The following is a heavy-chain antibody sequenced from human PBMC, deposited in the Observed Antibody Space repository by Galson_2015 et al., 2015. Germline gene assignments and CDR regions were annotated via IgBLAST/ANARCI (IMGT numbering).Heavy chain of an antibody. CDR2: VTPGSGAT. CDR3: ARETSATGYGDY. J-gene: IGHJ4*02. D-gene: IGHD5-12*01. V-gene: IGHV1-46*01. CDR1: GYTLSNYH. Sequence: VKVSCKASGYTLSNYHIPWVRQAPGHGLEWMGIVTPGSGATSYAEKFQGRVIMTGDMSTTTAFLELSSLRSDDTALYYCARETSATGYGDYWGQGTLVTVSS.